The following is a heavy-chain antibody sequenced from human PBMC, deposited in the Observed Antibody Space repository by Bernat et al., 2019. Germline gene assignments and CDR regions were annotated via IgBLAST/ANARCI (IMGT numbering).Heavy chain of an antibody. D-gene: IGHD6-19*01. CDR2: ISSSSTYI. V-gene: IGHV3-21*02. CDR3: ARDADRLGRFDY. Sequence: EVQLVESGGGLVKPGGSLRLSCAASGFTFSSYSMNWVRQAPGKRLEWVSSISSSSTYIYYADSVKGRFTISRDNAENSLYLQVNSLRAEDTAVYYCARDADRLGRFDYWGQGTLVTVSS. J-gene: IGHJ4*02. CDR1: GFTFSSYS.